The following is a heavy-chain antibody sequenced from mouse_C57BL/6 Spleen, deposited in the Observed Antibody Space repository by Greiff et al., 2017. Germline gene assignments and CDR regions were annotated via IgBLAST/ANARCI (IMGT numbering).Heavy chain of an antibody. D-gene: IGHD2-4*01. CDR2: IWRGGST. CDR1: GFSLTSYG. V-gene: IGHV2-5*01. Sequence: VKLQESGPGLVQPSQSLSITCTVSGFSLTSYGVHWVRQSPGKGLEWLGVIWRGGSTDYNAAFMSRLSITKDNSTSQVFFKMNSLQADDTAIYYCAKNDYDYAMDYWGQGTSVTVSS. CDR3: AKNDYDYAMDY. J-gene: IGHJ4*01.